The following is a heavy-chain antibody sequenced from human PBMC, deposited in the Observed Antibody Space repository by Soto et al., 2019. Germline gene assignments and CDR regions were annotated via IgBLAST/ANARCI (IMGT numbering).Heavy chain of an antibody. CDR2: IYSGGYT. CDR1: GFTVSNNY. J-gene: IGHJ4*02. Sequence: EVQLVESGGGLIQPGGSLRLSCAVSGFTVSNNYMSWVRQAPGKGLEGVSVIYSGGYTAYGDSVKGRFTISRDNSKNTPDPQKSGGRADGWAGYYCGAPPGGGGYWGQGTLVTVSS. D-gene: IGHD3-10*01. V-gene: IGHV3-53*01. CDR3: GAPPGGGGY.